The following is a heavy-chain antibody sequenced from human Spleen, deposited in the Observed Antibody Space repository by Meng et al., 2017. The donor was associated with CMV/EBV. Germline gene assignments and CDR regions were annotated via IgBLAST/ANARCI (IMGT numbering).Heavy chain of an antibody. V-gene: IGHV1-2*02. CDR1: GYTFTGYY. CDR2: INANSGGT. J-gene: IGHJ4*02. Sequence: ASGYTFTGYYLHWVRQAPGQGLEWMGWINANSGGTNYAQKFQGRVTMTRDTSISTAYMELSRLRSDDTAVYYCARDTSYGSGSPFDYWGQGTLVTVSS. CDR3: ARDTSYGSGSPFDY. D-gene: IGHD3-10*01.